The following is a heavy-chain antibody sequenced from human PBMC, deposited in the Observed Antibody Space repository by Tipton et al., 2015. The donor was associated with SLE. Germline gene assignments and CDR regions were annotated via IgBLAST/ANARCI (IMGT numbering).Heavy chain of an antibody. J-gene: IGHJ5*01. Sequence: SLRLSCAASGFTFSSYEFNWVRHAPGEGLEWVSYINRVGETRYADSVRGRFTISRDNARNSVYLQMNSLRADDTALYYCAREASQCGGDCNDFWGHGTLVTVSS. D-gene: IGHD2-21*01. CDR1: GFTFSSYE. CDR2: INRVGETR. V-gene: IGHV3-48*03. CDR3: AREASQCGGDCNDF.